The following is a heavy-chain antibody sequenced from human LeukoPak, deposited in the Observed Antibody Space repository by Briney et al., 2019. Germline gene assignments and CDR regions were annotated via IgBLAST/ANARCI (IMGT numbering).Heavy chain of an antibody. CDR3: AREERSSSWLRSQVSDY. Sequence: ASVKVSCKASADTFTSYYIHWVRQAPGQGLEWMGVINPSGRSTATYAQKFQGRVTMTRDMSTSTVYMELSRLRSDDTAVYYCAREERSSSWLRSQVSDYWGQGTLVTVSS. J-gene: IGHJ4*02. D-gene: IGHD6-13*01. V-gene: IGHV1-46*01. CDR1: ADTFTSYY. CDR2: INPSGRST.